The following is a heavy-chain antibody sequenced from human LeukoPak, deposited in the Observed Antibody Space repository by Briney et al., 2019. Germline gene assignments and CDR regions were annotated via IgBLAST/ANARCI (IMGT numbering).Heavy chain of an antibody. CDR2: TSYDGSNK. J-gene: IGHJ3*02. CDR3: AKVIRVAVTAAGAFDI. CDR1: GFTFSTYG. V-gene: IGHV3-30*18. D-gene: IGHD2-21*02. Sequence: PGRSLRLSCAASGFTFSTYGMHWVRQAPGKGLEWVAATSYDGSNKYYADSVKGRITISRDNSKNTLYLLMNSLRAEDTAVYYCAKVIRVAVTAAGAFDIWGQGTMVTVSS.